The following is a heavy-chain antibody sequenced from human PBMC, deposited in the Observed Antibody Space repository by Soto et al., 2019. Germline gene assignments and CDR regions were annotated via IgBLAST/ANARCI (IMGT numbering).Heavy chain of an antibody. CDR1: GYTFTGYY. J-gene: IGHJ5*02. D-gene: IGHD6-19*01. Sequence: GASVKVSCKASGYTFTGYYMHWLRKAPGQGLEWMGWIDPNSGGTNYAQKVQGRVTMTRDTSISTAYMELSRLRSDDTAVYYCARFVGYSSGWGDGFSWFDPWGQGSLVTVSS. CDR3: ARFVGYSSGWGDGFSWFDP. CDR2: IDPNSGGT. V-gene: IGHV1-2*02.